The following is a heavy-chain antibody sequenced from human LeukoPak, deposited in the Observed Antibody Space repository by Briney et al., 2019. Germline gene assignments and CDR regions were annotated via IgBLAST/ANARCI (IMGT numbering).Heavy chain of an antibody. CDR3: ARARSSYGYGDAFDI. CDR1: GFTLRNYA. CDR2: FSGSGVST. V-gene: IGHV3-23*01. J-gene: IGHJ3*02. Sequence: GGSLRLSCAASGFTLRNYAMSWVRQAPGKGLGWVSAFSGSGVSTHYADSVKGRFTISRDNSKNTLYLQMNSLRAEDTAVYYCARARSSYGYGDAFDIWGQGTMVTVSS. D-gene: IGHD5-18*01.